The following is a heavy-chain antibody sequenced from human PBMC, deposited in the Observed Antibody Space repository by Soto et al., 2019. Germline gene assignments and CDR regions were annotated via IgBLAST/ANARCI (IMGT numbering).Heavy chain of an antibody. CDR2: IVVGSGNK. D-gene: IGHD1-7*01. J-gene: IGHJ6*02. V-gene: IGHV1-58*01. Sequence: SVKVSCKDSGFTFTSSAVQWVRQARGQRLEWIGWIVVGSGNKNYAQKFQERVTITRDMSTSTAYMELSSLRSEDTAVYYCAADYNWNYNYYYYGMDVWGQGTTVTVSS. CDR3: AADYNWNYNYYYYGMDV. CDR1: GFTFTSSA.